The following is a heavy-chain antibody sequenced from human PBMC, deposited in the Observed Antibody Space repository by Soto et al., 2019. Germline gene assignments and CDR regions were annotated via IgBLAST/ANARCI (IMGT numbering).Heavy chain of an antibody. Sequence: ASVEVSCKASGYRFTRYIRHWVRQDPRQRLEWMGWINAGNGNTKYSQKFQGRVTITRDTSASTAYVELSNLRSEDTAVYYCARAREEYDFWSGPPSGMDVRGQRPTVTGS. CDR3: ARAREEYDFWSGPPSGMDV. J-gene: IGHJ6*02. V-gene: IGHV1-3*01. D-gene: IGHD3-3*01. CDR2: INAGNGNT. CDR1: GYRFTRYI.